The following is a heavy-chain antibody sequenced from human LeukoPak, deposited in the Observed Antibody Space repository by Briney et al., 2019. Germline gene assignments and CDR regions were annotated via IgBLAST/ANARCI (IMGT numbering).Heavy chain of an antibody. CDR1: GFTVTSNY. CDR2: VYPGGFT. Sequence: GGSLRLSCEVSGFTVTSNYMSRVRQAPGKGLEWVSVVYPGGFTDHADSVKGRFTISRDTSKNTVYFQMNNLRAEDTAVYYCTIGGVIWRMDVWGQGTTAAVSS. D-gene: IGHD3-10*01. CDR3: TIGGVIWRMDV. V-gene: IGHV3-66*01. J-gene: IGHJ6*02.